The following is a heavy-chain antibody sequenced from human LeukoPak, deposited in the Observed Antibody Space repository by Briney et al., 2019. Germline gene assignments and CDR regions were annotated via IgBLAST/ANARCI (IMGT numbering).Heavy chain of an antibody. V-gene: IGHV1-46*01. D-gene: IGHD6-6*01. CDR2: INPSGGST. J-gene: IGHJ5*02. Sequence: ASVKVSCKASGYTFTSYYMHWVRQAPGQGLEWMGIINPSGGSTSYAQKFQGRVAMTRDMSTSTVYMELSSLRSEDTTVYYCARGLAARSGFDPWGQGTLVTVSS. CDR3: ARGLAARSGFDP. CDR1: GYTFTSYY.